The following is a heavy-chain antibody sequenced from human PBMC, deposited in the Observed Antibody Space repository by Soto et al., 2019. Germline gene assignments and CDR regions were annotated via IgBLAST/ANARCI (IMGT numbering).Heavy chain of an antibody. Sequence: ASVKVSCKVSGYTLTELSMHWVRQAPGKGLEWMGGFDPEDGETIYAQKFQGRVTMTEDTSTDTAYMELSSLRSEDTAVYYCATARSRAAAGTGDFDYWGQGTLVTVSS. V-gene: IGHV1-24*01. CDR3: ATARSRAAAGTGDFDY. CDR2: FDPEDGET. J-gene: IGHJ4*02. CDR1: GYTLTELS. D-gene: IGHD6-13*01.